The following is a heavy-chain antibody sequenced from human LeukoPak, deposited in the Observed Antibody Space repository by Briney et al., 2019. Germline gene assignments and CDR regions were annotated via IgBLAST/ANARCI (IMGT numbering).Heavy chain of an antibody. Sequence: GGSLRLSCAANGFTFSSYAMSWVRQALGKGLEWVSGISGSGGSTYYAVSVKGRFTISRDNSKNTLYLQMNGLRAEDTALYYCAKDVGFLEWLVCFDYWGQGTLVTVSS. CDR2: ISGSGGST. CDR3: AKDVGFLEWLVCFDY. J-gene: IGHJ4*02. V-gene: IGHV3-23*01. D-gene: IGHD3-3*01. CDR1: GFTFSSYA.